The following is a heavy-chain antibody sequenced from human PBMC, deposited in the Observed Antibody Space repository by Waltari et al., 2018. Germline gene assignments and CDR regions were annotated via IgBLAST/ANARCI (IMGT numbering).Heavy chain of an antibody. Sequence: QVQLQESGPGLVKPSETLPLTCTVSGYSISSGYYWGWIRQPPGKGLQWIGSIYHSGTTYSNPSLKSRVTISVDTSKTQFSLKLSSVTAADPAVYYCARATAAAAFDIWGQGTMVPVSS. CDR2: IYHSGTT. CDR3: ARATAAAAFDI. D-gene: IGHD6-25*01. V-gene: IGHV4-38-2*02. CDR1: GYSISSGYY. J-gene: IGHJ3*02.